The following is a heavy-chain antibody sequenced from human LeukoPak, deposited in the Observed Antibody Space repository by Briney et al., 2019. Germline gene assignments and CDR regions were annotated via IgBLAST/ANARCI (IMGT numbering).Heavy chain of an antibody. V-gene: IGHV4-39*01. J-gene: IGHJ3*02. D-gene: IGHD3-16*01. CDR1: GGSISSSSYY. Sequence: KPSETLSLTCTVSGGSISSSSYYWGWIRQPPGKGLEWIGSIYYSGSTYYNPSLKSRVTISVDTSKNQFSLKLSSVTAADTAVYYCARPLGDGYTIGKFGDAFDIWGQGTMVTVSS. CDR2: IYYSGST. CDR3: ARPLGDGYTIGKFGDAFDI.